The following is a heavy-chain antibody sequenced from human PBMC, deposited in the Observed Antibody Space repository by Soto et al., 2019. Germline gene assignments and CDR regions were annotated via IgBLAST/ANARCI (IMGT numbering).Heavy chain of an antibody. V-gene: IGHV3-21*01. CDR3: ARDHEPNRGWDFDF. CDR1: GFTFSSYT. Sequence: GGSLRLSCAASGFTFSSYTMAWVRQAPGTALEWVSSIRREVSEIHYAASAKGRFTISRDKPHASLYLQMNSLRAEDTAMYYCARDHEPNRGWDFDFWGKGIGVTVSS. J-gene: IGHJ4*02. CDR2: IRREVSEI. D-gene: IGHD7-27*01.